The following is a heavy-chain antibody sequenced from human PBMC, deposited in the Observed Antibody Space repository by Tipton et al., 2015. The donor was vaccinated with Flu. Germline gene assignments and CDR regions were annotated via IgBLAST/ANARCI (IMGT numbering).Heavy chain of an antibody. CDR1: GYSISSGYY. CDR3: ASHSYSRGRAGH. CDR2: IDHSGTT. J-gene: IGHJ4*02. V-gene: IGHV4-38-2*02. D-gene: IGHD4-11*01. Sequence: TLSLTCTVSGYSISSGYYWGWIRQPPGKGLEWIGSIDHSGTTYYNPSVKSRVTISVDTSKNQFSLKLSSVTAADTAVFYCASHSYSRGRAGHWGQGTLVTVSS.